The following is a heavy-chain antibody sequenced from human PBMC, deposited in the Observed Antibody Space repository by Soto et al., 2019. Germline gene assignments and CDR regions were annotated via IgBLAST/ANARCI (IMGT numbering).Heavy chain of an antibody. J-gene: IGHJ4*02. Sequence: EVQLVESGGGSVQPGGSLRLSCAASGFSLSRYWMHWVRQVPGKVRVWVSRIKSDGSSTNYADSVKGRFTISKDNAKNTLYLQMDSLRVEDTAVYYCAREKAVPGTTFDYWGQGTLVTVSS. CDR3: AREKAVPGTTFDY. D-gene: IGHD6-19*01. CDR2: IKSDGSST. V-gene: IGHV3-74*01. CDR1: GFSLSRYW.